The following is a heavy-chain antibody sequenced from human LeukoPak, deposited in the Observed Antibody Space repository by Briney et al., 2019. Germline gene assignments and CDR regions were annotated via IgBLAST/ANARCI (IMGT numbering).Heavy chain of an antibody. CDR1: RFTFSSYG. CDR2: ISYDGSNK. V-gene: IGHV3-30*18. D-gene: IGHD6-19*01. CDR3: AKGRDWQWLYYFDY. J-gene: IGHJ4*02. Sequence: GGSLRLSCAASRFTFSSYGMHWVRQAPGKGLEWVAVISYDGSNKYYADSVKGRFTISRDNSKNTLYLQMNSLRAEDTAVYYCAKGRDWQWLYYFDYWGQGTLVTVSS.